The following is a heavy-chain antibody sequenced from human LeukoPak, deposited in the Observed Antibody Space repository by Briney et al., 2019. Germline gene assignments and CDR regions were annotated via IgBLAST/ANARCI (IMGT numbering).Heavy chain of an antibody. CDR2: ISGSGGST. CDR3: ASADCGGDCLDY. J-gene: IGHJ4*02. D-gene: IGHD2-21*02. Sequence: PGGSLRLSCAASGFTFSSYAMSWVRQAPGKGLEWVSAISGSGGSTYYADSVKGRFTISRDNSKNTLYLQMNSLRAEDTAVYYCASADCGGDCLDYWGQGTLVTVSS. V-gene: IGHV3-23*01. CDR1: GFTFSSYA.